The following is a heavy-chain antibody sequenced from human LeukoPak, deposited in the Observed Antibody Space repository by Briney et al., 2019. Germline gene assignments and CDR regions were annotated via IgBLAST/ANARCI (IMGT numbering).Heavy chain of an antibody. CDR2: FFYPGNS. V-gene: IGHV4-39*01. CDR3: ARQRFWISYPFDF. J-gene: IGHJ4*02. D-gene: IGHD3-3*01. Sequence: SETLSLTCTVSGGSVTSHIYFWAWIRHPPGKGLEWIGTFFYPGNSNYNPSLKSRVTMSADTSKNQLSLNVTSVTAADTAVYYCARQRFWISYPFDFWGQGTPVTVSS. CDR1: GGSVTSHIYF.